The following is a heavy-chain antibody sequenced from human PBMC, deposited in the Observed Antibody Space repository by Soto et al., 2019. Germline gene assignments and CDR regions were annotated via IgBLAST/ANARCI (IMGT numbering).Heavy chain of an antibody. J-gene: IGHJ6*02. V-gene: IGHV4-4*02. CDR2: IHHSGST. Sequence: PSETLSLTCAVSGGSISRSYWWSWVRQFQGKGLEWIGEIHHSGSTNYNPSLKSRVIMSVDKSKNQFSLELTSVTGADTADYYCARDTNQWESLGHGMDVWGQGTTVTVSS. D-gene: IGHD1-26*01. CDR3: ARDTNQWESLGHGMDV. CDR1: GGSISRSYW.